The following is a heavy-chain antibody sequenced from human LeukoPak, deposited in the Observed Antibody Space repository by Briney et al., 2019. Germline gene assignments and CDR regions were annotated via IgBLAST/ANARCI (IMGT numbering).Heavy chain of an antibody. Sequence: SETLSLTCAVSGYSISSSNWWGWIRQPPGKGLEWIGSIYQSGTTYYNPSLKSRVTISVDTSKNQFSLKLSSVTAADTAVYYCAREVAAADAEYFQHWGQGTLVLVSS. CDR2: IYQSGTT. CDR1: GYSISSSNW. V-gene: IGHV4-38-2*02. D-gene: IGHD6-13*01. CDR3: AREVAAADAEYFQH. J-gene: IGHJ1*01.